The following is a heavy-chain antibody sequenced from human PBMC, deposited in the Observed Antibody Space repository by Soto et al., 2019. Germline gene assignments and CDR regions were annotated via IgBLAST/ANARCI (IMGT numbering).Heavy chain of an antibody. Sequence: QVQLVQSGAEVKKPGSSVKVSCKASGGTFSSYTINWVRQAPGQGLEWMGGIIPIFGTANYAQKFQGRVTITADESTSTASMELSSLRSEDTAVYYCARVGADTGIPDDYWGQGTLVTVSS. CDR1: GGTFSSYT. V-gene: IGHV1-69*12. CDR3: ARVGADTGIPDDY. J-gene: IGHJ4*02. D-gene: IGHD5-18*01. CDR2: IIPIFGTA.